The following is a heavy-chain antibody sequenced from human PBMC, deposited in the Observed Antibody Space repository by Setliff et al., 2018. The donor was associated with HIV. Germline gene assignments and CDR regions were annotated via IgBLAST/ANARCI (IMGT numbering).Heavy chain of an antibody. V-gene: IGHV3-7*01. CDR1: GFTFRNYK. CDR2: IKQDGSDM. CDR3: ATQTGFYNSHWYDY. D-gene: IGHD6-13*01. J-gene: IGHJ4*02. Sequence: GGSLRLSCAASGFTFRNYKMTWLRRAPGRGLEWVANIKQDGSDMHYIESVKGRFTIFRDNAKNSVFLQMNSLRAEDTGVYYCATQTGFYNSHWYDYWGQGTMVTVSS.